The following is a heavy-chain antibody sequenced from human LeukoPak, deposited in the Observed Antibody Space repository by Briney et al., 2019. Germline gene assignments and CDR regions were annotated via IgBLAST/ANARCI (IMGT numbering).Heavy chain of an antibody. CDR3: ATIVPNVVATLITDY. J-gene: IGHJ4*02. CDR2: IYNDRRT. D-gene: IGHD5-12*01. Sequence: GGSLRLSCAASGFSVSNNYMSWVRQAPGKGLEWVSVIYNDRRTYYADSVRGRFTISRDNSENTVYLRMNSLRDDDAAVYYCATIVPNVVATLITDYWGQGTLVTVSS. V-gene: IGHV3-53*01. CDR1: GFSVSNNY.